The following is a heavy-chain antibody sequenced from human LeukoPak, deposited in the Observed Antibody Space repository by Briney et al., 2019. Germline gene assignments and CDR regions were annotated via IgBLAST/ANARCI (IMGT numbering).Heavy chain of an antibody. Sequence: GGSLRLSCAASGFTFSSYAMNWVRQAPGKGLEWVSAISTRGDTTYYADSVKGRFTISRDDSKNTLYLQMNSLRVEDTAVYYCAKDRWVGATISHYFDYWGQGTLVTVSS. CDR2: ISTRGDTT. CDR1: GFTFSSYA. D-gene: IGHD1-26*01. V-gene: IGHV3-23*01. J-gene: IGHJ4*02. CDR3: AKDRWVGATISHYFDY.